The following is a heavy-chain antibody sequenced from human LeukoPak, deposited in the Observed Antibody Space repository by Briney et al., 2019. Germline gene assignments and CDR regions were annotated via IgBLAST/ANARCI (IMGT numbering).Heavy chain of an antibody. D-gene: IGHD2-2*01. CDR3: ARDTGPSGTAFDY. CDR2: IYYSGSA. V-gene: IGHV4-39*07. CDR1: GGSITNTGAY. J-gene: IGHJ4*02. Sequence: SGTLSLTCTVSGGSITNTGAYWVWIRQSPGKGLEWIGSIYYSGSAYYTPSLRSRVTISVATSKSLFSLTLSSVTAADTAVYYCARDTGPSGTAFDYWGQGILVTVSS.